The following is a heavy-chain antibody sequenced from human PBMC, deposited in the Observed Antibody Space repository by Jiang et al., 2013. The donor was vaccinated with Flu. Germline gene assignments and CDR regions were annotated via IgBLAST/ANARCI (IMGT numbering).Heavy chain of an antibody. J-gene: IGHJ3*02. CDR3: ARGSGSYHDDAFDI. D-gene: IGHD1-26*01. Sequence: GAEVKKPGSSVKVSCKASGGTFSSYTISWVRQAPGQGLEWMGRIIPILGIANYAQKFQGRVTMTRDTSTSTVYMEPSSLRSEDTAVYYCARGSGSYHDDAFDIWGQGTMVTVSS. CDR1: GGTFSSYT. CDR2: IIPILGIA. V-gene: IGHV1-69*02.